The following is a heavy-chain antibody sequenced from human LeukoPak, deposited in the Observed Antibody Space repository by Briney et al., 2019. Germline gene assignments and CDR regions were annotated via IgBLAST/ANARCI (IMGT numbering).Heavy chain of an antibody. J-gene: IGHJ6*02. D-gene: IGHD3-16*01. CDR3: ATYTHWVAGDV. CDR1: GITLSNYA. CDR2: MNQDGSAK. Sequence: GGSLRLSCAVSGITLSNYAMSWVRQAPGKGLEWVANMNQDGSAKDYVDSVKGRFTISRDNARNSLYLQMSSLRAEDTAVYYCATYTHWVAGDVWGQGTTVTVSS. V-gene: IGHV3-7*01.